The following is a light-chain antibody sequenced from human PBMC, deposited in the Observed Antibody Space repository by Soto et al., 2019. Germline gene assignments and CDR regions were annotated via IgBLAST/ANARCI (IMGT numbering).Light chain of an antibody. CDR3: QQYNKWPQT. Sequence: EIVLTQSPATLSLSPGERATLSCRASQSVATNLAWYQQRPGQAPRLLIYGASKRAIGLPARFSGSGSGTEFTLTITSLQSEDFAVYYCQQYNKWPQTFGQGTKVDIK. CDR1: QSVATN. CDR2: GAS. V-gene: IGKV3-15*01. J-gene: IGKJ1*01.